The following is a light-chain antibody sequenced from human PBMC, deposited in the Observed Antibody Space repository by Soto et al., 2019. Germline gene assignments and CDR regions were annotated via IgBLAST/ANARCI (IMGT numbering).Light chain of an antibody. J-gene: IGLJ1*01. CDR1: NIGSKS. CDR3: QVWDSSSDHPYV. Sequence: SYELTQPPSVSVAPGKTARITCGGNNIGSKSVHWYQQKPGQAPVLVIYYDSDRPSGIPERFSGSNSGSTATLTISRVEAGDEADYYCQVWDSSSDHPYVFGTGTKVTVL. V-gene: IGLV3-21*04. CDR2: YDS.